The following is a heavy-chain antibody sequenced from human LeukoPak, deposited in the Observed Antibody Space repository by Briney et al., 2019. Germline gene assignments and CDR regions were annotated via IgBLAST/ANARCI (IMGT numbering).Heavy chain of an antibody. V-gene: IGHV4-30-4*01. CDR3: ARVTQPPVQYYYDSSGRYYFDY. CDR1: GGSISSGDYY. Sequence: TLCVTCTVSGGSISSGDYYWSWIRQPPGKGLEWIGYIYYSGSTYYNPSLKSRVTISVDTSKNQFSLKLSSVTAADTAVYYCARVTQPPVQYYYDSSGRYYFDYWGQGTLVTVTS. D-gene: IGHD3-22*01. J-gene: IGHJ4*02. CDR2: IYYSGST.